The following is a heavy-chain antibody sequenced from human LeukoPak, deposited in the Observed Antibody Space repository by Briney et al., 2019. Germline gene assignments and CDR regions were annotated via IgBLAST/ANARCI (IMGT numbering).Heavy chain of an antibody. CDR1: GGSISSSNW. V-gene: IGHV4-4*02. J-gene: IGHJ3*02. D-gene: IGHD3-9*01. Sequence: SETLSLTCTVSGGSISSSNWWSWVRQPPGKGLEWIGEIYHSGSTNYNPSLKSRVTISVDKSKNQFSLKLSSVTAADTAVYYCARGLRYFDWLSPPGGLDAFDIWGQGTMVTVSS. CDR3: ARGLRYFDWLSPPGGLDAFDI. CDR2: IYHSGST.